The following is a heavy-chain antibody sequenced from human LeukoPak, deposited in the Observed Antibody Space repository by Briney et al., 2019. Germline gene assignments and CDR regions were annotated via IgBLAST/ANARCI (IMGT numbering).Heavy chain of an antibody. V-gene: IGHV3-7*01. CDR2: MNQDGSAK. Sequence: PGGSLRLSCAASGFTFNSWMSWVRQAPGKGLEWVANMNQDGSAKDYVDSVKGRFTISRDNARNSPYLQMSSLRAEDTAVYYCATYTHWVAGDVWGQGTTVTVSS. D-gene: IGHD3-16*01. CDR3: ATYTHWVAGDV. J-gene: IGHJ6*02. CDR1: GFTFNSW.